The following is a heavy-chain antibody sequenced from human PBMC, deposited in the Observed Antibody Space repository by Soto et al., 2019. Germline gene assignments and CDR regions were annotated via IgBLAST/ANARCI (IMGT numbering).Heavy chain of an antibody. Sequence: NPSETLSLTCTVSGGSVSSGSYYWNWIRQPPGKGLEWIGYIYYSGSTNYNPSLKSRVTISVDTSKNQFSLKLSSVTAADTAVYYCARGTGQYDFWSGYYLDYWGQGTLVTVSS. CDR2: IYYSGST. CDR1: GGSVSSGSYY. J-gene: IGHJ4*02. D-gene: IGHD3-3*01. V-gene: IGHV4-61*01. CDR3: ARGTGQYDFWSGYYLDY.